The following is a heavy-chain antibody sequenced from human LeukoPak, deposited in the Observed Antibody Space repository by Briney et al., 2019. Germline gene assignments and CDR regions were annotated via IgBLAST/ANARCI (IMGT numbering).Heavy chain of an antibody. D-gene: IGHD3-22*01. J-gene: IGHJ4*02. CDR3: ARTSRYYSDSSGYYYYEVLDDY. CDR1: GGSISSGGYY. V-gene: IGHV4-39*07. Sequence: PSETLSLTCTVSGGSISSGGYYWSWLRQPPGKGLEWVVEINDSGSTNYNPFLKSLITISVDTSKNQFSLKLSSVTAADTAVYYCARTSRYYSDSSGYYYYEVLDDYWGQGTLVSVSS. CDR2: INDSGST.